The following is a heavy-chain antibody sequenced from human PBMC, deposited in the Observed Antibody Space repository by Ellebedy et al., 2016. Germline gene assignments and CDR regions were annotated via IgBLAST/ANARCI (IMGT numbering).Heavy chain of an antibody. D-gene: IGHD1-1*01. J-gene: IGHJ6*03. CDR2: ISSSGSSI. CDR3: ARDKANLRPYYMDV. V-gene: IGHV3-21*01. CDR1: GFIFKTFG. Sequence: GESLKISCGASGFIFKTFGMSWVRQAPGEGLEWVSFISSSGSSIYYAESVKGRFTISRDNAKNSLFLEMNSLRAEDTAVYFCARDKANLRPYYMDVWGKGTTVTVSS.